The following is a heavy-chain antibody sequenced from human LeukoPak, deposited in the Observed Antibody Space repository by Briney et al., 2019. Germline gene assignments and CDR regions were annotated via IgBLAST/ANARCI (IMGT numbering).Heavy chain of an antibody. CDR1: EFSVGSNY. Sequence: GGSLRLSCAASEFSVGSNYMTWVRQAPGKGLEWVSLIYSGGSTYYADSVKGRFTISRDNAKNSLYLQMNSLRAEDTAVYYCARDWVDIVATMSFDYWGQGTLVTVSS. V-gene: IGHV3-66*01. CDR2: IYSGGST. CDR3: ARDWVDIVATMSFDY. D-gene: IGHD5-12*01. J-gene: IGHJ4*02.